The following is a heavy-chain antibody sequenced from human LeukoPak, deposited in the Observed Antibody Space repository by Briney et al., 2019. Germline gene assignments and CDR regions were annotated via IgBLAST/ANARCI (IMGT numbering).Heavy chain of an antibody. Sequence: GGSLRLSCAASGFPFSSYGMHWVRQAPGKGLEWVSSISSSSSYIYYADSVKGRFTISRDNAKNSLYLQMNSLRAEDTAVYYCARNYDILTGYLHPFDYWGQGTLVTVSS. V-gene: IGHV3-21*01. CDR3: ARNYDILTGYLHPFDY. CDR1: GFPFSSYG. CDR2: ISSSSSYI. D-gene: IGHD3-9*01. J-gene: IGHJ4*02.